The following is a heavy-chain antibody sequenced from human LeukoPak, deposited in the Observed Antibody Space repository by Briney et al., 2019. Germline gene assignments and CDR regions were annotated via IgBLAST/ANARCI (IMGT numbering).Heavy chain of an antibody. CDR3: ARDHLSSGSSPNYYYYYYMDV. CDR2: ISYDGSNK. CDR1: GFTFSNYA. V-gene: IGHV3-33*05. J-gene: IGHJ6*03. Sequence: PGGSLRLSCAASGFTFSNYAMHWVRQAPGKGLEWVAVISYDGSNKYYADSVKGRFTISRDNAKNTLYLQMNSLRAEDTAVYYCARDHLSSGSSPNYYYYYYMDVWGKGTTVTISS. D-gene: IGHD6-19*01.